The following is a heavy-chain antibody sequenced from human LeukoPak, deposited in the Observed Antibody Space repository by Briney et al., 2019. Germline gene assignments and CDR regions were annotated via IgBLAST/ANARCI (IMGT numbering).Heavy chain of an antibody. CDR2: IYSGGST. V-gene: IGHV3-53*01. CDR1: GFTVSSNY. CDR3: ARAGRFLEWLYPHYYYYGMDV. Sequence: PGGSLRLSCAASGFTVSSNYMSWVRQAPGKGLEWVSVIYSGGSTYYADSVKGRFTISRDNSKNTLYLQMNSLRAEDTAVYYCARAGRFLEWLYPHYYYYGMDVWGQGTMVTVSS. J-gene: IGHJ6*02. D-gene: IGHD3-3*01.